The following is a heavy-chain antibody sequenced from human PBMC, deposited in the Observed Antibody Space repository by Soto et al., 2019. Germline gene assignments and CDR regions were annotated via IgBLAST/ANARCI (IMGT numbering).Heavy chain of an antibody. V-gene: IGHV3-9*01. Sequence: EVQLVESGGGLAQPGRSLRLSCAASGFTFDDYGMHWVRQAPGKGLEWVSGITWNSGKTGYAEFVKGRFTISRDNAKNSLYLQMNSLTPEDTALYYCARECLTGALLAYWGQGTLVTVSS. CDR3: ARECLTGALLAY. D-gene: IGHD1-26*01. J-gene: IGHJ4*02. CDR1: GFTFDDYG. CDR2: ITWNSGKT.